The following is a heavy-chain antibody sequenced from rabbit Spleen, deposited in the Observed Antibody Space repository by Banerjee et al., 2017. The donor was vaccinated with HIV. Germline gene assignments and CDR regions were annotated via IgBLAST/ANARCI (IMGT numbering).Heavy chain of an antibody. D-gene: IGHD8-1*01. J-gene: IGHJ6*01. CDR2: IDSGSRDFT. V-gene: IGHV1S40*01. CDR3: ARDTGSSFSPYGMDL. Sequence: LVEYGGDLVQPGASLTLTCTDSGFDFSAYTFMCWVRQAPGKGLEWIACIDSGSRDFTYYASWARGRFTISKTSSTTVTLQMTSLTVADTATYFCARDTGSSFSPYGMDLWGPGTLVTVS. CDR1: GFDFSAYTF.